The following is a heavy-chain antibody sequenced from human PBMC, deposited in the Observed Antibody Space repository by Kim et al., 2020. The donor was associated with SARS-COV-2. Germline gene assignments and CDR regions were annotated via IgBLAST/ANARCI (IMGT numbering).Heavy chain of an antibody. CDR3: ARWCRWELGIYYFDY. D-gene: IGHD1-26*01. CDR1: GGSISSSSYY. Sequence: SETLSLTCTVSGGSISSSSYYWGWIRQPPGKGLEWIGSIYYSGSTYYNPSLKSRVTISVDTSKNQFSLKLSSVTAADTAVYYCARWCRWELGIYYFDYWGQGTLVTVSS. V-gene: IGHV4-39*07. CDR2: IYYSGST. J-gene: IGHJ4*02.